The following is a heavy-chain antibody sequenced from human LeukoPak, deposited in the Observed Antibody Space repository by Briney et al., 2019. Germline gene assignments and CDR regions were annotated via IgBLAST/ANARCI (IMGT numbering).Heavy chain of an antibody. CDR3: ARGTNGGFEYYDSSGYSFDY. J-gene: IGHJ4*02. CDR2: ISAYNGNT. CDR1: GYTFTSYG. V-gene: IGHV1-18*01. D-gene: IGHD3-22*01. Sequence: ASVKVSCKASGYTFTSYGISWVRQAPGQGLEWMGWISAYNGNTNYAQKLQGRVTMTTDTSTSTAYMELRSLRSDDTAAYYCARGTNGGFEYYDSSGYSFDYWGQGTLVTVSS.